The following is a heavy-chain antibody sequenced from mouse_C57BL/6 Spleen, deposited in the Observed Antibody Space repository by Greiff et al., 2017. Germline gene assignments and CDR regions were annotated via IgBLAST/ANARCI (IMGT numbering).Heavy chain of an antibody. CDR1: GYTFTSYW. V-gene: IGHV1-53*01. CDR2: INPSNGGT. Sequence: VQLQQPGTELVKPGASVKLSCKASGYTFTSYWMHWVKQRPGQGLEWIGNINPSNGGTNYNAKFKSKTTLTVDKTSGTAYMQLSSLTSEDSAVYYCARGGPLGPLYWGQGTTLTVSS. J-gene: IGHJ2*01. CDR3: ARGGPLGPLY. D-gene: IGHD2-10*02.